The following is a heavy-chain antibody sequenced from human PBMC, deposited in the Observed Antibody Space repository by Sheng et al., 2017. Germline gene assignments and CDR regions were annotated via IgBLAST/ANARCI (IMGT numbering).Heavy chain of an antibody. J-gene: IGHJ5*02. V-gene: IGHV3-23*04. D-gene: IGHD1-20*01. CDR3: AKGGMRYPLQNWFDP. Sequence: EVRLVESGGNLVPPGGSLRLSCAASGFTFSLYAMGWVRQAPGKGLEWVSVISASGGSRYYADSVKGRFTISRDNSKNTLYLQMNSLRADDTAVYYCAKGGMRYPLQNWFDPWGQGSLVTVSS. CDR1: GFTFSLYA. CDR2: ISASGGSR.